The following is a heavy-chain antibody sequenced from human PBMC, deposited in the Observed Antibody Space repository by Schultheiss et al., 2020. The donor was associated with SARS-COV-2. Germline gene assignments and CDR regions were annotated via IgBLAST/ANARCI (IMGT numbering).Heavy chain of an antibody. V-gene: IGHV6-1*01. Sequence: SQTLSLTCAISGDSVSSNSAAWNWIRQSPSRGLEWLGRTYYRSKWYNDYAVSVKSRITINPDTSKNQFSLQLNSVTPEDTAVYYCAREGDSSSSIPYYYYGMDVWGQGTTVTVSS. CDR2: TYYRSKWYN. CDR1: GDSVSSNSAA. J-gene: IGHJ6*02. CDR3: AREGDSSSSIPYYYYGMDV. D-gene: IGHD6-6*01.